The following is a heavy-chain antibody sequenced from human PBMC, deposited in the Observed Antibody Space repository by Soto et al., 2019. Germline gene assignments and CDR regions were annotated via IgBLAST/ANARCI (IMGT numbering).Heavy chain of an antibody. D-gene: IGHD3-16*01. CDR1: GFSVATYN. Sequence: GGSLRVSCAASGFSVATYNINWVRHAPWKGLEWVSSITTSTISNVYYVDSVKGRFTISRDSAKNSLYLQMNSLRAEDTSLYFCAVYDDLCFDDRGQRTLV. CDR2: ITTSTISNV. CDR3: AVYDDLCFDD. J-gene: IGHJ4*02. V-gene: IGHV3-21*01.